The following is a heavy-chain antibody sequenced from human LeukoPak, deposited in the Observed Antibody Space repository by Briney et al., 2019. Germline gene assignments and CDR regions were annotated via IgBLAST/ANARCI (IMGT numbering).Heavy chain of an antibody. D-gene: IGHD2-15*01. CDR1: GGSFSGYY. CDR3: AGAYCSGGSCYSRGRAFDI. J-gene: IGHJ3*02. Sequence: PSETLSLTCAVYGGSFSGYYWSWIRQPPGKGLEWIGEINHSGSTNYNPSLKSRVTISVDTSKNQFSLKLSSVTAADTAVYYCAGAYCSGGSCYSRGRAFDIWGQGTMVTVSS. CDR2: INHSGST. V-gene: IGHV4-34*01.